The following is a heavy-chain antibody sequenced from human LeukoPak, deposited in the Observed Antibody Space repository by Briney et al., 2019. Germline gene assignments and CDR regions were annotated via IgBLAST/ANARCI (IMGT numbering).Heavy chain of an antibody. Sequence: ASVKVSCKASGYTFTSYDINWVRQATGQGLEWMGWMNPNSGNTGYAQKFQGRVTITRNTSISTAYMELSSLRSEDTAVYYCARGYSGSYYIGHYYYYMDVWGKGTTVTVSS. CDR1: GYTFTSYD. CDR2: MNPNSGNT. D-gene: IGHD3-10*01. J-gene: IGHJ6*03. CDR3: ARGYSGSYYIGHYYYYMDV. V-gene: IGHV1-8*03.